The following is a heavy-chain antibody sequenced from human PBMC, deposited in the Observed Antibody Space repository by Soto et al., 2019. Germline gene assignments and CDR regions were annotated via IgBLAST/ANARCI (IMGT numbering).Heavy chain of an antibody. D-gene: IGHD3-22*01. CDR3: GKPPAYYSDSNAYYPG. Sequence: GGSLRLSCSASGFTFSNYALHWVRQAPGKGLEYVSSIGTNGGSTFYADSVKGRFTISRDNSKNTLYLQMRSLRAEDTAEYYSGKPPAYYSDSNAYYPGWDQEALGTISS. V-gene: IGHV3-64D*06. CDR1: GFTFSNYA. CDR2: IGTNGGST. J-gene: IGHJ4*01.